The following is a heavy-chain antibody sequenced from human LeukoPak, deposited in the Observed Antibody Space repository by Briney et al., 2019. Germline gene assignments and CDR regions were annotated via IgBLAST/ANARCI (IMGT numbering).Heavy chain of an antibody. CDR3: ARDLKFWSGYYGGYFDY. J-gene: IGHJ4*02. V-gene: IGHV1-69*13. CDR1: GGTFSSYA. CDR2: IIPIFGTA. D-gene: IGHD3-3*01. Sequence: GASVKVSCKASGGTFSSYAISWVRQAPGQGLEWMGGIIPIFGTANYAQKFQGRVTITADESTSTAYMELSSLRSEDTAVYYCARDLKFWSGYYGGYFDYWGQGTLVTVSS.